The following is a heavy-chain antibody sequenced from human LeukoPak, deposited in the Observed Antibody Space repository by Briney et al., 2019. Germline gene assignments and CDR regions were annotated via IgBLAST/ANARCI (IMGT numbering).Heavy chain of an antibody. D-gene: IGHD2-15*01. Sequence: PSETLSLTCTVSGGSISSGDYYWSWIRQPPGKGLEWIGEINHSGSTNYNPSLKSRVTISVDTSKNQFSLKLSSVTAADTAVYYCASCSGYDYYYYGMDVWGQGTTVTVSS. CDR3: ASCSGYDYYYYGMDV. V-gene: IGHV4-39*07. J-gene: IGHJ6*02. CDR1: GGSISSGDYY. CDR2: INHSGST.